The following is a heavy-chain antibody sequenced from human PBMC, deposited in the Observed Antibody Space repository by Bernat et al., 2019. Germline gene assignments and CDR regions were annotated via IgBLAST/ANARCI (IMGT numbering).Heavy chain of an antibody. CDR1: GFTVSSNY. V-gene: IGHV3-23*04. CDR3: ANLYGDYPDY. Sequence: EVQLVESGGGLIQPGGSLRLSCAASGFTVSSNYMSWVRQAPGKGLEWVSGIGGSGGSTFYADSVKGRFTISRDNSKNTLYLQMNSLRAEDTAVYYCANLYGDYPDYWGQGTLVTVSS. CDR2: IGGSGGST. J-gene: IGHJ4*02. D-gene: IGHD4-17*01.